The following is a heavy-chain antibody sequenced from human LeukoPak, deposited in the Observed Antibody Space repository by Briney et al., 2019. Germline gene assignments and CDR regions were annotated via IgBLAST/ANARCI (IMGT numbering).Heavy chain of an antibody. Sequence: GGSLRLSCAASGFPFSSYAMSWVRQAPGKGLEWVANIKQDGSEKYYVDSVKGRFTISRDNAKNSLYLQMNSLRAEDTAVYYCARQYSSSWYGQYFDYWGQGTLVTVSS. D-gene: IGHD6-13*01. CDR2: IKQDGSEK. J-gene: IGHJ4*02. CDR3: ARQYSSSWYGQYFDY. CDR1: GFPFSSYA. V-gene: IGHV3-7*03.